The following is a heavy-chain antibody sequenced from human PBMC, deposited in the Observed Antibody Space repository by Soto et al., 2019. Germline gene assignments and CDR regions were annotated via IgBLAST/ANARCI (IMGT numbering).Heavy chain of an antibody. D-gene: IGHD3-16*01. CDR1: RSTFSIYS. V-gene: IGHV3-48*02. CDR2: ISSSSSTI. J-gene: IGHJ3*02. CDR3: ARAPGGRWGDAFDI. Sequence: GGSLTLACPASRSTFSIYSMNWVRHAPGKGLEWVSYISSSSSTIYYADSVKGRFTISRDNAKNSLYLQMNSLRDEDTAVYYCARAPGGRWGDAFDIWGQGTMVTVSS.